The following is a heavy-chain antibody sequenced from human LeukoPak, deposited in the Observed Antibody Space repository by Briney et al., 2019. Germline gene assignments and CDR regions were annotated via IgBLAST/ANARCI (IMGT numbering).Heavy chain of an antibody. CDR3: ARWGDITGTTADAFDI. J-gene: IGHJ3*02. D-gene: IGHD1-20*01. V-gene: IGHV3-21*01. CDR2: ISSSSSYI. CDR1: GFTFSSYS. Sequence: GGSLGLSCAASGFTFSSYSMNWVRQAPGKGLEWVSSISSSSSYIYYADSVKGRFTISRDNAKNSLYLQMNSLRAEDTAVYYCARWGDITGTTADAFDIWGQGTMVTVSS.